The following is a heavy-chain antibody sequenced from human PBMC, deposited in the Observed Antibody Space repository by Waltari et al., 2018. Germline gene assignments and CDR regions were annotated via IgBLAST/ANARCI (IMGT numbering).Heavy chain of an antibody. CDR2: INQMVAV. Sequence: QVQLQQWGAGLLKPSETLSLTCGLYGGSVSGYYWSWIRQPPGKGLEWLGEINQMVAVEYNPSLRGRATMSVDTSKNQVYLEVTSVTAADTANYYCARYTSSWSKYIQYWGRGSLVTVSS. D-gene: IGHD6-19*01. CDR3: ARYTSSWSKYIQY. CDR1: GGSVSGYY. J-gene: IGHJ1*01. V-gene: IGHV4-34*02.